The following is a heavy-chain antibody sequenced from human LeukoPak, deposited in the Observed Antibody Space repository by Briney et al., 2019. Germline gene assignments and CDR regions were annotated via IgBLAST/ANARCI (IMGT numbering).Heavy chain of an antibody. Sequence: GGSLRLSCVASGFTFSTYGMSWVRQAPGKGLEWVSAISGSGGSTYYADSVKGRFTISRDNSKNTLYLQMNSLRAEDTAVYYCARGPSGYHNTGGQGTLVTVSS. CDR2: ISGSGGST. CDR1: GFTFSTYG. V-gene: IGHV3-23*01. J-gene: IGHJ4*02. CDR3: ARGPSGYHNT. D-gene: IGHD5-12*01.